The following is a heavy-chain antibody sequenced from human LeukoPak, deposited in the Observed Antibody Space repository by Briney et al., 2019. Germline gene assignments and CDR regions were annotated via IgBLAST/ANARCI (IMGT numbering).Heavy chain of an antibody. CDR1: GGSISSSSYY. V-gene: IGHV4-39*01. CDR2: IYYSGST. CDR3: ARCISMVRGVIRPPDY. J-gene: IGHJ4*02. D-gene: IGHD3-10*01. Sequence: SETLSLTCTVSGGSISSSSYYCGWIRQLPGKGLEWIGSIYYSGSTYYNPSLKSRVTISVDTSKNQFSLKLSAVTAADTAVYYCARCISMVRGVIRPPDYWGQGTLVSVSS.